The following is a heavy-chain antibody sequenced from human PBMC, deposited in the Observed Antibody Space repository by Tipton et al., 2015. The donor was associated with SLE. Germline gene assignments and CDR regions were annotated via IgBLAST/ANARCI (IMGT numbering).Heavy chain of an antibody. V-gene: IGHV4-39*02. CDR3: VVCSPSSCAYFDY. CDR2: ISYSGST. CDR1: GVSISSRNLY. J-gene: IGHJ4*02. D-gene: IGHD2-2*01. Sequence: TLSLTCNVSGVSISSRNLYWDWIRQSPDKGLEWIGSISYSGSTYYSPSLKSRVTISADTSRNHFSLKLNSVTAADTAVYYCVVCSPSSCAYFDYWGQGRLVTVSS.